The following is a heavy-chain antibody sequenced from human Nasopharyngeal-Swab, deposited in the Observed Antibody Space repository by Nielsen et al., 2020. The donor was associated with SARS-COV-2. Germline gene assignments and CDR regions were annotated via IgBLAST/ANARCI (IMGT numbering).Heavy chain of an antibody. CDR3: ANAWF. CDR1: GFTFSTYG. Sequence: LSLTCAASGFTFSTYGIHWVRQAPGRGLEWVAFISFDGTKKLYADSVKGRFTISRDNSKNTLYLQMNSLGAEDMAVYYCANAWFWGQGTLVTVSS. D-gene: IGHD3-22*01. CDR2: ISFDGTKK. J-gene: IGHJ4*02. V-gene: IGHV3-30*18.